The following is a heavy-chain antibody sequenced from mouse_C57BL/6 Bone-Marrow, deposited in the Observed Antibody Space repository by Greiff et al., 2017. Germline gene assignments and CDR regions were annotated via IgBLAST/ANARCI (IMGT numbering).Heavy chain of an antibody. CDR2: INPNNGGT. CDR1: GYTFTDYN. D-gene: IGHD4-1*01. CDR3: AREGLGGGFDY. J-gene: IGHJ2*01. V-gene: IGHV1-18*01. Sequence: EVHLVESGPELVKPGASVKIPCKASGYTFTDYNMDWVKQSHGKSLEWIGDINPNNGGTIYNQKFKGKATLTVDKSSSTAYMELRSLTSEDTAVYYCAREGLGGGFDYWGQGTTLTVSS.